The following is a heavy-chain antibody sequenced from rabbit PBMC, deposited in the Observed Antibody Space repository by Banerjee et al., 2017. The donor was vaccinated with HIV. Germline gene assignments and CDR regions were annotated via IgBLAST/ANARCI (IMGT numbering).Heavy chain of an antibody. V-gene: IGHV1S40*01. CDR1: GFSFSSGYY. Sequence: QQLVESGGGLVKPGASLTLTCKASGFSFSSGYYMCWVRQAPGKGLEWIGCIGVGSGNTYYASWAKGRFTISKTSSTTVTLQMTSLTAADTATYFCARGPDWTYGYPGYDYATFFNLWGQGTLVTVS. CDR3: ARGPDWTYGYPGYDYATFFNL. J-gene: IGHJ4*01. D-gene: IGHD6-1*01. CDR2: IGVGSGNT.